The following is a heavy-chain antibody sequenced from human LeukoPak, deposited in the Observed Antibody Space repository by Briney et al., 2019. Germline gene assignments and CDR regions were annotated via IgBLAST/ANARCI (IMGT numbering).Heavy chain of an antibody. CDR3: VREGVGYFDY. J-gene: IGHJ4*02. V-gene: IGHV3-7*01. Sequence: GGSLRLSCAASGFTFSTYWLSWVRQAPGKGLEWVANIKQDGSEKYYVDSVKGRFTVSRDNAKNSLSLQMNSLRAEDTAVYYCVREGVGYFDYWGQGTLVTVSS. CDR1: GFTFSTYW. D-gene: IGHD2-15*01. CDR2: IKQDGSEK.